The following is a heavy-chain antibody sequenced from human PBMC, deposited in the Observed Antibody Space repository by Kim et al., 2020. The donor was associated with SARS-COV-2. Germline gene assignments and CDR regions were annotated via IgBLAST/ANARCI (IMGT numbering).Heavy chain of an antibody. CDR1: GFTFSDYS. CDR2: ISYNGDNK. CDR3: VRGTGWTTGSAMDN. Sequence: GGSLRLSCAGSGFTFSDYSMHWVRQAPGKGLEWVAVISYNGDNKYYADSVRGRFTLSRDNSKNLLYMQMNSLRPEDTAVYHCVRGTGWTTGSAMDNWGQGTLVTVSS. V-gene: IGHV3-30*04. D-gene: IGHD1-26*01. J-gene: IGHJ4*02.